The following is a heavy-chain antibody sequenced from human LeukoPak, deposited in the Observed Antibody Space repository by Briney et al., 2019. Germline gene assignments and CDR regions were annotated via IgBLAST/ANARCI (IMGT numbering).Heavy chain of an antibody. D-gene: IGHD2-15*01. Sequence: GGSLRLSCAASGFTFSTYWMSWVRQAPGKGLEWVSSISSSSSYIYYADSVKGRFTISRDNAKNSLYLQMNSLRAEDTAVYYCARDRGGGTSYYYYYGMDVWGQGTTVTVSS. J-gene: IGHJ6*02. V-gene: IGHV3-21*04. CDR2: ISSSSSYI. CDR3: ARDRGGGTSYYYYYGMDV. CDR1: GFTFSTYW.